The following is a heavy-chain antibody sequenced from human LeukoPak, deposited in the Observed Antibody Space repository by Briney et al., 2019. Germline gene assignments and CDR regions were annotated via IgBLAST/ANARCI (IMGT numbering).Heavy chain of an antibody. CDR2: MYYSGST. J-gene: IGHJ3*02. CDR1: GGSISSSSYY. V-gene: IGHV4-39*07. D-gene: IGHD3-9*01. CDR3: ARGQVDDILTGYENAFDI. Sequence: KPSQTLSLTCTVSGGSISSSSYYWGWIRQPPGKGLEWIGSMYYSGSTNYNPSLKSRVTISVDTSKNQFSLKLSSVTAADTAVYYCARGQVDDILTGYENAFDIWGQGTMVTVSS.